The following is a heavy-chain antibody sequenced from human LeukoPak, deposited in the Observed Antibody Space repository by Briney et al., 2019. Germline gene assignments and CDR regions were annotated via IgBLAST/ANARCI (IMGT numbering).Heavy chain of an antibody. CDR1: GFTFSSYA. D-gene: IGHD3-10*01. Sequence: GGSPRLSCAASGFTFSSYAMHWVRQAPGEGLEYVSATSSNGGSTYYANSVKGRFTISRDNSKNTLYLQMGSLRAEDMAVCYCARGYYGSGSPWGQGTLVTVSS. J-gene: IGHJ5*02. CDR2: TSSNGGST. CDR3: ARGYYGSGSP. V-gene: IGHV3-64*01.